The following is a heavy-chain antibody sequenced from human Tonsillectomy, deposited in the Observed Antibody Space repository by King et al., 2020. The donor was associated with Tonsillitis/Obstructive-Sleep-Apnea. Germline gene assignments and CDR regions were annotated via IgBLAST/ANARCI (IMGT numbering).Heavy chain of an antibody. CDR1: GFIFSSYE. Sequence: VQLVESGGGLVQPGGSLRLSCAASGFIFSSYEMNWVRQAPGKGLEWVSYISSSGSIIYYADSVKGRFTISRDNAKNSLYLQMTSLRAEDTAVYYCARNSGSYTSGCSLASDYWGQGTLVTVSS. V-gene: IGHV3-48*03. CDR2: ISSSGSII. D-gene: IGHD3-10*01. CDR3: ARNSGSYTSGCSLASDY. J-gene: IGHJ4*02.